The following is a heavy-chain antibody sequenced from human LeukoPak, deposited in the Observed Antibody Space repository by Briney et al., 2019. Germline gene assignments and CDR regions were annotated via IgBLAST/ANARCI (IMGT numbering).Heavy chain of an antibody. D-gene: IGHD3-3*01. CDR1: GFTFSDYY. CDR3: AAKYYDFWSGYYD. CDR2: ISSSGSTI. V-gene: IGHV3-11*04. J-gene: IGHJ4*02. Sequence: PGGSLRLSCAASGFTFSDYYMSWIRQAPGKGLEWVPYISSSGSTIYYADSVKGRFTITRDNAKNSLYLQMNSLRAEDTAVYYCAAKYYDFWSGYYDWGQGTLVTVSS.